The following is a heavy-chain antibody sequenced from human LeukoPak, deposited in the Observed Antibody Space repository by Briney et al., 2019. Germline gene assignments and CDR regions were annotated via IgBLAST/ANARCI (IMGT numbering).Heavy chain of an antibody. J-gene: IGHJ6*02. D-gene: IGHD4-17*01. CDR1: GFTFSSYS. CDR2: ISGSSSYM. V-gene: IGHV3-21*01. Sequence: GGSLRLSCAASGFTFSSYSMNWVRQAPGKGLEWVSAISGSSSYMYYADSVKGRFTVSRDNAKNSLYLQMNSLRAEDTAVYYCARVDTVTFTYAMDVWGQGTTVTVSS. CDR3: ARVDTVTFTYAMDV.